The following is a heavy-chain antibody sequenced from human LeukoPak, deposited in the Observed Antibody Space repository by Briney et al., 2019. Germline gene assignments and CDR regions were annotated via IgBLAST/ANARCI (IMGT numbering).Heavy chain of an antibody. CDR3: ARQLGHCSRGTCYFDY. Sequence: GGSLRLSCAASGFTFSSYWMSWVRQAPGKGLEWISAISVSDNTYYADSVKGRFTISRDNSQNTLYLQMNSVTAEDTAIYACARQLGHCSRGTCYFDYWGRGTLVTVSS. V-gene: IGHV3-23*01. J-gene: IGHJ4*02. CDR1: GFTFSSYW. D-gene: IGHD6-19*01. CDR2: ISVSDNT.